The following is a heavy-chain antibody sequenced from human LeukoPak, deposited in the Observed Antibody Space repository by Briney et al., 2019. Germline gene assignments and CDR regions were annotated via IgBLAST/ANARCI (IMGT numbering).Heavy chain of an antibody. CDR3: ARHSPYCSSTSCHQTFDY. CDR1: GGSISSYY. V-gene: IGHV4-59*08. CDR2: IYYSGST. D-gene: IGHD2-2*01. J-gene: IGHJ4*02. Sequence: SGTLSLTCTVSGGSISSYYWSWIRQPPGKGLEWIGYIYYSGSTNYNPSLKSRVTISVDTSKNQFSLKLSSVTAADTAVYYCARHSPYCSSTSCHQTFDYWGQGTLVTVSS.